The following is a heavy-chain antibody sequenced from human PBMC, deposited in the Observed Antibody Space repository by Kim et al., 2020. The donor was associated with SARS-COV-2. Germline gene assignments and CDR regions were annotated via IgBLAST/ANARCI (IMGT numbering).Heavy chain of an antibody. CDR1: GYTFTSYY. Sequence: ASVKVSCKASGYTFTSYYMHWVRQAPGQGLEWMGIINPSGGSTSDAQKFQGRVTMTRDTSTSTVYMELSRLRSEDTAVYYCAREKGAVAYTMMAGGQFGMDGWGQGTTVTGS. J-gene: IGHJ6*02. CDR2: INPSGGST. CDR3: AREKGAVAYTMMAGGQFGMDG. D-gene: IGHD3-22*01. V-gene: IGHV1-46*01.